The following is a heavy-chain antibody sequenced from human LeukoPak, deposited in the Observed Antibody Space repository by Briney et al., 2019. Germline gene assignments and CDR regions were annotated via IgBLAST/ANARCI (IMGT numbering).Heavy chain of an antibody. CDR2: MNPNSGNT. D-gene: IGHD3-9*01. J-gene: IGHJ5*02. Sequence: ASVKVSCKASGYTFTSYDINWVRQATGQGLEWMGWMNPNSGNTGYAQKFQGRVTMTRNTSISTAYMELSSLRSEDTAVYYCARGLRYIDWLSPWGQGTLVTVYS. CDR3: ARGLRYIDWLSP. V-gene: IGHV1-8*01. CDR1: GYTFTSYD.